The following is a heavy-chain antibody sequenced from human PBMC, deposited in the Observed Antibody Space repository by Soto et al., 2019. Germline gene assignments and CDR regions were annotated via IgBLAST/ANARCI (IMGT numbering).Heavy chain of an antibody. CDR2: ISWNSGSI. V-gene: IGHV3-9*01. D-gene: IGHD6-13*01. Sequence: PGGSLRLSCAASGFTFDDYAMHWVRQAPGKGLEWVSGISWNSGSIGYADSVKGRFTISRDNAKNSLYLQMNSLRAEDTALYYCAKDAGSSSWYYADYWGQGTLVTVS. J-gene: IGHJ4*02. CDR1: GFTFDDYA. CDR3: AKDAGSSSWYYADY.